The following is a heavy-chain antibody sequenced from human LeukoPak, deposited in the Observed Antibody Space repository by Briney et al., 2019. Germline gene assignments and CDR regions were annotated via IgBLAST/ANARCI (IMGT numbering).Heavy chain of an antibody. D-gene: IGHD1-26*01. V-gene: IGHV3-23*01. J-gene: IGHJ3*02. CDR3: AKAEWELHSGNDAFDI. Sequence: GGSLRLSCAASGFTFITYAMSWVRQAPGKGLEWVSAISGRGDSTYYADPVKGRFTISRDNSKNTLYLQMNSLRAEDTAVYYCAKAEWELHSGNDAFDIWGQGTMVTVSS. CDR2: ISGRGDST. CDR1: GFTFITYA.